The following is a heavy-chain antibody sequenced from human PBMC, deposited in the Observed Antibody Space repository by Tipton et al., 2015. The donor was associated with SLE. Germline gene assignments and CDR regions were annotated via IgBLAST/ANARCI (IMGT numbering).Heavy chain of an antibody. Sequence: TLSLTCTVSGGSVSSTTYYWSWIRQPAGKGLEWIGRIYTSGSTSYNPSLKSRVTISVDTSKNQFSLKLSSVTAADTAVYYCARGRSTSLPMDVWCKGTTVTVSS. D-gene: IGHD2-2*01. J-gene: IGHJ6*03. V-gene: IGHV4-61*02. CDR1: GGSVSSTTYY. CDR3: ARGRSTSLPMDV. CDR2: IYTSGST.